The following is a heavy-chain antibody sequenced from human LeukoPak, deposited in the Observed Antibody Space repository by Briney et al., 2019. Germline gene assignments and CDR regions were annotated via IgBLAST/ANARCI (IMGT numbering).Heavy chain of an antibody. CDR3: ASSGNLNYDFWSGYLDY. CDR2: IIPIFGTA. D-gene: IGHD3-3*01. Sequence: ASVKVSCKASGGTFSSYAISWVRQAPGQGLEWMGGIIPIFGTANYAQKFQGRVTITADESTSTAYMELSSLRSEDTAVYYCASSGNLNYDFWSGYLDYWGQGTLVTVSS. J-gene: IGHJ4*02. CDR1: GGTFSSYA. V-gene: IGHV1-69*13.